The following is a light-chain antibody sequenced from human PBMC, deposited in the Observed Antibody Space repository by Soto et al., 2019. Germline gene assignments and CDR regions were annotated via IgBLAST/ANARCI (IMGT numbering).Light chain of an antibody. CDR3: QQSYRSPYT. CDR2: GAS. CDR1: QSINIY. J-gene: IGKJ2*01. V-gene: IGKV1-39*01. Sequence: IQMTQSPCSLSASVGDSVTVTCRASQSINIYLNWYQQKPGKAPTLLIYGASSLQSGVPSRFTGGGSRTDFTLTISSLQPEDFATYYCQQSYRSPYTFGQGTKLEIK.